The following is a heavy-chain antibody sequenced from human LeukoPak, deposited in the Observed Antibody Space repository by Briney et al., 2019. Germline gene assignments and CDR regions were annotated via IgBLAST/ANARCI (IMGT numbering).Heavy chain of an antibody. CDR2: ISGSGGST. V-gene: IGHV3-23*01. CDR3: AKDLARQVPRHIVATIFDY. CDR1: GFTFSSYA. D-gene: IGHD5-12*01. J-gene: IGHJ4*02. Sequence: QTGGSLRLSCAASGFTFSSYAMSWVRQAPGKGLEWVSAISGSGGSTYYADSVKGRFTISRDNSKNTLYLQMNSLRAEDTAVYYCAKDLARQVPRHIVATIFDYWGQGTLVTVSS.